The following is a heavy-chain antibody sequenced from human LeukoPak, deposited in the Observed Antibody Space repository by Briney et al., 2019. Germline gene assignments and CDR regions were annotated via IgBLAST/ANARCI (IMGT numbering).Heavy chain of an antibody. CDR3: ASLYYGSGSYGRYNPPFDY. D-gene: IGHD3-10*01. J-gene: IGHJ4*02. Sequence: ASVKVSCKASGYTFTDYYMHWVRQAPGQGLEWMGRINPNSGGTNYAQKFQGRVTMTRDTSISTAYMELSRLRSDDTAVYYCASLYYGSGSYGRYNPPFDYWGQGTLVTVSS. CDR2: INPNSGGT. CDR1: GYTFTDYY. V-gene: IGHV1-2*06.